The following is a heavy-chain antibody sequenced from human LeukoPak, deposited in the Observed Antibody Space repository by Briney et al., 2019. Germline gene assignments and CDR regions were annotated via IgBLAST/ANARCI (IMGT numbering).Heavy chain of an antibody. CDR2: IYYSGST. D-gene: IGHD6-13*01. J-gene: IGHJ3*02. V-gene: IGHV4-31*03. Sequence: SETLSLTCTVSGGSISSGGYYWSWIRQYPGKGLEWIGYIYYSGSTYYNPSLKSRVTISVDTSKNQFSLKLSSVTAADTAVYYCARDERTAAGTVSGAFDIWGQGTMVTVSS. CDR1: GGSISSGGYY. CDR3: ARDERTAAGTVSGAFDI.